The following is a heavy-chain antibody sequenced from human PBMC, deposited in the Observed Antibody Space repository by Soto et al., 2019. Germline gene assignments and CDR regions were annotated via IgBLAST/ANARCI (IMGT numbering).Heavy chain of an antibody. J-gene: IGHJ4*02. D-gene: IGHD1-26*01. CDR2: IIWNSRDV. V-gene: IGHV3-9*01. Sequence: SPRLSCAASGVSFDVYAMHWARKSQGRGLEWFSGIIWNSRDVGYADSVKGRFTISRDNAKNSVYLQMNSLRAEDSALYYCVKDWEVGPTILRSWGLGLWGQGTLVTVPS. CDR1: GVSFDVYA. CDR3: VKDWEVGPTILRSWGLGL.